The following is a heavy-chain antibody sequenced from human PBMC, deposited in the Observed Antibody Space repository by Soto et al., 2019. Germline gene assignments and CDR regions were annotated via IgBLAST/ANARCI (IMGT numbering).Heavy chain of an antibody. V-gene: IGHV5-51*01. D-gene: IGHD1-26*01. CDR2: IYPDDSET. Sequence: PGESLKISCKGSGYSFSNYWIGWVRQMPGKGLEWMAIIYPDDSETRYTPSFQGQVTISADKSITTAYLQWSSLKASDTAMYYCVKFPPNSPPDYWGQGTLVTVSS. J-gene: IGHJ4*02. CDR3: VKFPPNSPPDY. CDR1: GYSFSNYW.